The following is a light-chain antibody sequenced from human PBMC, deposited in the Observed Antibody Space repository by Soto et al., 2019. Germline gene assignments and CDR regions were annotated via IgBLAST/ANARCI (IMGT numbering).Light chain of an antibody. Sequence: DSPMTQSPSTLSGSVGDRVTITCRASQTISSWLAWYQQKPGKAPKLLIYKASTFKSGVPSRFSGSGSGTEFTRTISSLQPDDVAPYYCQHYKSYSDAFGQGTKV. CDR1: QTISSW. CDR3: QHYKSYSDA. J-gene: IGKJ1*01. V-gene: IGKV1-5*03. CDR2: KAS.